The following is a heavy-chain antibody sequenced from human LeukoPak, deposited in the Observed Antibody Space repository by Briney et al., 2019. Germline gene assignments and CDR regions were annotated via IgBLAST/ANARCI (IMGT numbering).Heavy chain of an antibody. Sequence: PGGSLRLSCAASGFPFSIYRIHGVRQAPGKGREGVSYISSSSSTIYYADSVKGRYPISKNNVKNSMYLQMNSLRAEDTAVYYCARDGVRGSPDAFDIWGQGTMVTVSS. CDR1: GFPFSIYR. CDR2: ISSSSSTI. V-gene: IGHV3-48*01. CDR3: ARDGVRGSPDAFDI. J-gene: IGHJ3*02. D-gene: IGHD3-10*01.